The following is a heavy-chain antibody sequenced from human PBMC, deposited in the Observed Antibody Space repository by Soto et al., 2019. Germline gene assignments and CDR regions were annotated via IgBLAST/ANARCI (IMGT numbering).Heavy chain of an antibody. Sequence: QVQLVQSGGEVKRPGASVRVSCKASGYTFNSYGISWVRQAPGQGLEWMGWINAYNGHTDYARKFQGRVAMTTDISTNTVSMELRGLRSDDTAVYYCARGRTWGARDFDYWGQGTLVIVSS. CDR3: ARGRTWGARDFDY. CDR1: GYTFNSYG. CDR2: INAYNGHT. V-gene: IGHV1-18*01. D-gene: IGHD3-16*01. J-gene: IGHJ4*02.